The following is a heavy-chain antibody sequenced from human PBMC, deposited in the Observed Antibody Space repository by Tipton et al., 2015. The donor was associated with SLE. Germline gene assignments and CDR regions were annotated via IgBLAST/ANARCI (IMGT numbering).Heavy chain of an antibody. CDR3: ARGISWGWFDP. CDR2: IYYSGST. J-gene: IGHJ5*02. D-gene: IGHD3-16*01. Sequence: TLSLTCTVSGGSISSYFWSWIRQSPGKGLEWIGYIYYSGSTNYNPSLKSRVTISVDTSKNQFSLKLSSVTAADTAVYYCARGISWGWFDPWGQGTLVTVSS. CDR1: GGSISSYF. V-gene: IGHV4-59*01.